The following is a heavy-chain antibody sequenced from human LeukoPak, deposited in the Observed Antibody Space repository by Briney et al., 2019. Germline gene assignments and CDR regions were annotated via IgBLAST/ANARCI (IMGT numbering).Heavy chain of an antibody. CDR1: GFTFSTYN. J-gene: IGHJ4*02. CDR2: ISSGSEII. V-gene: IGHV3-48*02. CDR3: ASGYIGYDTSY. D-gene: IGHD5-12*01. Sequence: SGGSLRLSCAASGFTFSTYNMNWVRQAPGKGLEWVSFISSGSEIIYYADSVKGRFTVSRDNAKNSLFLQMTSLRDEDTAVYYCASGYIGYDTSYWGQGTLVTVSS.